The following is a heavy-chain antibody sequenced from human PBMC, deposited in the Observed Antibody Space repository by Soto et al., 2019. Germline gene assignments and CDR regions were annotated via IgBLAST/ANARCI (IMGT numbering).Heavy chain of an antibody. CDR1: GYTFTSYG. J-gene: IGHJ4*02. CDR2: ISAYNGNT. Sequence: ASVKVSCKASGYTFTSYGISWVRQAPGQGLEWMGWISAYNGNTNYAQKLQGRVTMTTDTSTSTAYMELRSLRSDDTAVYYCARVTLRYFDWLLSGDNDYWGQGTLVTVSS. V-gene: IGHV1-18*01. CDR3: ARVTLRYFDWLLSGDNDY. D-gene: IGHD3-9*01.